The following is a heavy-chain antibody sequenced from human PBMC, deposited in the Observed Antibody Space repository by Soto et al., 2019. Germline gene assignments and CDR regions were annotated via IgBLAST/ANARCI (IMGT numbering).Heavy chain of an antibody. Sequence: SETLSLTCTVSGGSISSYYWSWIRQPPGKGLEWIGYIYYSGSTNYNPSLKSRVTISVDTSKNQFSLKLSSVTAADTAVYYCARGLTYYYDSSGYYHFDYWGQGTLVTVSS. V-gene: IGHV4-59*01. CDR2: IYYSGST. J-gene: IGHJ4*02. CDR3: ARGLTYYYDSSGYYHFDY. D-gene: IGHD3-22*01. CDR1: GGSISSYY.